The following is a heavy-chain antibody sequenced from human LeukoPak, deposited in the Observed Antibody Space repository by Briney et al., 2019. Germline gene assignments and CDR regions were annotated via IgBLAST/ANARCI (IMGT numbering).Heavy chain of an antibody. CDR2: ISGSGGST. D-gene: IGHD1-26*01. CDR3: AKGRMDSGSLGLLDY. J-gene: IGHJ4*02. CDR1: GFTFSSYA. V-gene: IGHV3-23*01. Sequence: PGGSLRLSCAASGFTFSSYAMSWVRQAPGKGLEWVSAISGSGGSTYYADSVKGRFTISRDNSKNTLYLQMNSLRAEDTAVYYCAKGRMDSGSLGLLDYWGQGTLVTVSS.